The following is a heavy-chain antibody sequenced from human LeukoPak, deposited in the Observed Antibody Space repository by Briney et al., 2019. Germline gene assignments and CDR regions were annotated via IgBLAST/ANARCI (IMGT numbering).Heavy chain of an antibody. J-gene: IGHJ4*02. CDR1: GFTFSSYG. CDR2: ISYDGSNK. V-gene: IGHV3-30*18. D-gene: IGHD3-3*01. CDR3: AKDDHYYDFWSGYNTDREFGYYFDY. Sequence: GGSLRLSCAASGFTFSSYGMHWVRQAPGKGLEWVAVISYDGSNKYYADSVKGRLTIPRDNSKNTLYLQMNSLRAEDTAVYYCAKDDHYYDFWSGYNTDREFGYYFDYWGQGTLVTVSS.